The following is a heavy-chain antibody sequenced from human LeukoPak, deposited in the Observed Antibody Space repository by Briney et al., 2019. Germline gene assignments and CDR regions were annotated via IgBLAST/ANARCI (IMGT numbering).Heavy chain of an antibody. D-gene: IGHD3-22*01. Sequence: ASVKVSCKASGGTFSSYAISWVRQAPGQGLEWMGGIIPIFGTANYAQKFQGRVTITADESTSTVYMELSSLRSEDTAVYYCARDYYDSSGYYSTSNWFDPWGQGTLVTVSS. V-gene: IGHV1-69*13. CDR2: IIPIFGTA. J-gene: IGHJ5*02. CDR3: ARDYYDSSGYYSTSNWFDP. CDR1: GGTFSSYA.